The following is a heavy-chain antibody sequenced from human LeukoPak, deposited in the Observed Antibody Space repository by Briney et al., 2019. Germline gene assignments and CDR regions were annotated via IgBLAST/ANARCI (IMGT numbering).Heavy chain of an antibody. V-gene: IGHV1-18*01. CDR2: ISAYNGDT. CDR1: GYTFTNYG. D-gene: IGHD3-3*01. J-gene: IGHJ6*02. Sequence: GASVKVSCKASGYTFTNYGITWVRQAPGQGLEWMGWISAYNGDTNYAQRFQGRITMTTDTSTTTAYMELRSLRSDDTAVYYCATLGDVLRLFPLFSLDGMDVWGQGTTVTVSS. CDR3: ATLGDVLRLFPLFSLDGMDV.